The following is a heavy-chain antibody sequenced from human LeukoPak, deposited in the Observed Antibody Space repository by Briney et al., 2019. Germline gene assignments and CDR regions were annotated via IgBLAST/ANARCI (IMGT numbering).Heavy chain of an antibody. CDR1: GGTFSSYA. CDR2: IIPIFGTA. J-gene: IGHJ5*02. CDR3: ARDTSNWFDP. Sequence: ASVKVSCKASGGTFSSYAISWVRQAPGQGLEWMGGIIPIFGTANYAQKFQGRVTITADESTSTAYMELSSLRSEDTAVYYRARDTSNWFDPWGQGTLVTVSS. V-gene: IGHV1-69*13.